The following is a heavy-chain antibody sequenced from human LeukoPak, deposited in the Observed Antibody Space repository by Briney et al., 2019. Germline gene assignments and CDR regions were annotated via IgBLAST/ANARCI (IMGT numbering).Heavy chain of an antibody. J-gene: IGHJ4*02. CDR2: IWYDGSND. CDR1: GFTFSTYG. Sequence: GGSLRLSCAASGFTFSTYGMHWVRQAPGKGLEWLALIWYDGSNDNYAESVKGRFTISRDNSKNTLYLQMNSLRAEDTAVYYCAKTRGSLWSGFDYWGQGALVTFSS. V-gene: IGHV3-33*06. D-gene: IGHD3-10*01. CDR3: AKTRGSLWSGFDY.